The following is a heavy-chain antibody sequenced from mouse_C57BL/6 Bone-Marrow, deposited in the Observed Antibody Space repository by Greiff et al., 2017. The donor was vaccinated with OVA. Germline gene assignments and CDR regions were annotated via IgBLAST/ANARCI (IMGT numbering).Heavy chain of an antibody. D-gene: IGHD1-1*01. Sequence: EVKLQQSGPELVKPGASVKISCKASGYTFTDYYMNWVKQSPGKSLEWIGDINPNNGGTSYNQKFKGKATLTVDKSSSTAYMELRSLTSEDSAVYYCARACITTVRYWYFDVWGTGTTVTVSS. CDR2: INPNNGGT. V-gene: IGHV1-26*01. CDR3: ARACITTVRYWYFDV. J-gene: IGHJ1*03. CDR1: GYTFTDYY.